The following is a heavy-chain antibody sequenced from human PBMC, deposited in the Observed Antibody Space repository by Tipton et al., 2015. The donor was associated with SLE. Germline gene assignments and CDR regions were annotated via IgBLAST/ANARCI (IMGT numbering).Heavy chain of an antibody. V-gene: IGHV4-4*07. D-gene: IGHD3-3*01. Sequence: TLSLTCTVSGDSLSTNYWNWIRQPAGKGLEWIGRMYGSGSPTHYNPSLESRVTMSVDTSQKQFSLKLTSVTAADTAVYYCATSIYEFWTRWGQGTLVTVSS. CDR2: MYGSGSPT. J-gene: IGHJ4*02. CDR1: GDSLSTNY. CDR3: ATSIYEFWTR.